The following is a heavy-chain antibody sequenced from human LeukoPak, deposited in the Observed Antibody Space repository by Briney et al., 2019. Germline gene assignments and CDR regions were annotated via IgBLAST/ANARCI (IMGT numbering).Heavy chain of an antibody. CDR2: IKEDGSEK. Sequence: GGSLRLSCAASGLSFSRLWMSWVRQAPGKGLEWVATIKEDGSEKYYVDSVKGRFTISRDNAKNSLYLQMNSLRAEDTAVYYCARDHNRFDPWGQGTLVTVSS. CDR1: GLSFSRLW. V-gene: IGHV3-7*01. J-gene: IGHJ5*02. CDR3: ARDHNRFDP.